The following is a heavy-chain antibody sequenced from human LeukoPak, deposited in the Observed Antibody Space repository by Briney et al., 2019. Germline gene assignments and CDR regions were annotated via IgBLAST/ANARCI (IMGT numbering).Heavy chain of an antibody. J-gene: IGHJ4*02. Sequence: GGSLRLSCAASGFTFSNAWMSWVRQAPGKGLEWVGRIKSKTDGGTTDYAAPVKGRFTISRDDSKNTLYLQMNSLKTEDTAVYYCTTDLDSSGYYYLFDYWGQGTLVTVSS. CDR2: IKSKTDGGTT. V-gene: IGHV3-15*01. CDR3: TTDLDSSGYYYLFDY. CDR1: GFTFSNAW. D-gene: IGHD3-22*01.